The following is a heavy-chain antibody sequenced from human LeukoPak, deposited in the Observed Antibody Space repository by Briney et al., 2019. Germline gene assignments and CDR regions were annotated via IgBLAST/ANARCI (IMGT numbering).Heavy chain of an antibody. V-gene: IGHV1-2*02. CDR2: INPNSGGT. Sequence: ASVKVSCKASGYTFTGYYMHWVRQAPGQGLEWMGWINPNSGGTNYAQKFQGRVTMATDTSISTAYMELSRLRSDDTAVYYCARDHCSGGSCYSGAFDIWGQGTMVTVSS. CDR3: ARDHCSGGSCYSGAFDI. D-gene: IGHD2-15*01. J-gene: IGHJ3*02. CDR1: GYTFTGYY.